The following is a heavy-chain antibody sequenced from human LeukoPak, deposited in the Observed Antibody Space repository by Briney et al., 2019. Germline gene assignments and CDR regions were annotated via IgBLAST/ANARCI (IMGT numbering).Heavy chain of an antibody. CDR1: GGSISSYY. Sequence: TSETLSLTCTVSGGSISSYYWSWLRQPPGKGLEWLGYIYYSGGTSYNPSLKSRVTISVDTSKNQFSLRLSSVTASDTAVYHCARHGRTTSGSWYGAFDYWGQGTLVTVSS. CDR3: ARHGRTTSGSWYGAFDY. CDR2: IYYSGGT. D-gene: IGHD6-13*01. V-gene: IGHV4-59*08. J-gene: IGHJ4*02.